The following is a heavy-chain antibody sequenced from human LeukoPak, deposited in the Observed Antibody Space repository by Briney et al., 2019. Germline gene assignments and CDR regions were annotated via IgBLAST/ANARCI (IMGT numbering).Heavy chain of an antibody. D-gene: IGHD3-10*01. CDR2: IYSGDSDT. J-gene: IGHJ4*02. V-gene: IGHV5-51*01. CDR3: ARRSTYGSGTNYLFDY. CDR1: GYSFPIYW. Sequence: GESLKISCKGSGYSFPIYWIGWVRQMPGKGLEWIGIIYSGDSDTRYSPSFQGQITISADKSISTAYLQWSSLKASDTAMYYCARRSTYGSGTNYLFDYWGQGTLVTASS.